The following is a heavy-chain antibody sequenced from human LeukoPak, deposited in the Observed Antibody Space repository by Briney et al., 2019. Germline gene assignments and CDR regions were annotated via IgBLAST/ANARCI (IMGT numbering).Heavy chain of an antibody. Sequence: GASVKVSCKASGYSFTTYGISWVRQAPGQGLEWMGWISAKNGNTDYSQKLQGRVTMTTDTSTSTAYMELSSLRSEDMAVYYCARGGTDYYDSSGYYSYFDYWGQGTLVTVSS. CDR2: ISAKNGNT. D-gene: IGHD3-22*01. CDR1: GYSFTTYG. CDR3: ARGGTDYYDSSGYYSYFDY. J-gene: IGHJ4*02. V-gene: IGHV1-18*03.